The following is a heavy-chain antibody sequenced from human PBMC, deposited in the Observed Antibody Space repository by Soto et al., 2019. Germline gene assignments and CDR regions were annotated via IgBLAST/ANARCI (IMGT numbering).Heavy chain of an antibody. CDR1: GYTFTSYG. V-gene: IGHV1-18*01. CDR2: ISAYNGNT. CDR3: ARVFCSSTSCYSSDP. J-gene: IGHJ5*02. D-gene: IGHD2-2*01. Sequence: ASVKVACKASGYTFTSYGISWVRQAPGQGLEWMGWISAYNGNTSYAQKLQGRVTMTTDTSTSTAYMELRSLRSDDTAVYYCARVFCSSTSCYSSDPWGQGTLVTVSS.